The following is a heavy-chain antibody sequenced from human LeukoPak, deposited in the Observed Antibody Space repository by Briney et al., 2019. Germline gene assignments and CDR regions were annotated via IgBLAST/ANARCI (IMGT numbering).Heavy chain of an antibody. CDR3: ARYVRNRGTFYLDY. CDR2: IYYSGST. CDR1: GVSISSDY. Sequence: PSETLSLTCTVSGVSISSDYWSWIRQPPGKGLEWIGYIYYSGSTNYNPSLESRVSMSLDTSKTQFSLNLRSVTAADTAVYYCARYVRNRGTFYLDYRGQGTLVTVSS. V-gene: IGHV4-59*01. J-gene: IGHJ4*02. D-gene: IGHD1-26*01.